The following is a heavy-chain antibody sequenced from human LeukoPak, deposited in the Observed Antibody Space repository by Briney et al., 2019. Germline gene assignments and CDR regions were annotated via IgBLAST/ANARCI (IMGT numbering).Heavy chain of an antibody. V-gene: IGHV3-7*04. Sequence: GGSLRLSCAASGXTFSTYWMNWVRQAPGKGLEWVASIKQDGSDKYYVDSVKGRFTISRDNAKNSLDLQMNSLRAEDTAVYYCARNWGSLDYWGQGTLVTVSS. CDR1: GXTFSTYW. CDR2: IKQDGSDK. D-gene: IGHD7-27*01. J-gene: IGHJ4*02. CDR3: ARNWGSLDY.